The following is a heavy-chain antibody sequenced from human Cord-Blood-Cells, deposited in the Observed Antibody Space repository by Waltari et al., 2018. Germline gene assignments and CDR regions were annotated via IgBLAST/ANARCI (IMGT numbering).Heavy chain of an antibody. CDR3: AKVPYYDSSGDAFDI. J-gene: IGHJ3*02. CDR1: GFTFSSCG. Sequence: QVQLVESGGGVVQPGRSLRLSCAASGFTFSSCGLHCVRQAPGKGLEWVAVISYDGSNKYYADSVKGRFTISRDNSKNTLYLQMNSLRAEDTAVYYCAKVPYYDSSGDAFDIWGQGTMVTVSS. CDR2: ISYDGSNK. V-gene: IGHV3-30*18. D-gene: IGHD3-22*01.